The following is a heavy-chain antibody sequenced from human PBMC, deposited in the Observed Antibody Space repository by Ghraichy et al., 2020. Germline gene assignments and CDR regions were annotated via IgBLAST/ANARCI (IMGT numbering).Heavy chain of an antibody. CDR3: AKGDSSGSRGIPYFDY. CDR1: GFTFSNYA. Sequence: GKSLNISCAASGFTFSNYAMSWVRQAPGQGLEWVSDMSDDAVRTNYADSVKGRFTISRDNSKNTLYLQMNSLRAEDTAIYYCAKGDSSGSRGIPYFDYWGQGTLVTVSS. J-gene: IGHJ4*02. V-gene: IGHV3-23*01. D-gene: IGHD6-19*01. CDR2: MSDDAVRT.